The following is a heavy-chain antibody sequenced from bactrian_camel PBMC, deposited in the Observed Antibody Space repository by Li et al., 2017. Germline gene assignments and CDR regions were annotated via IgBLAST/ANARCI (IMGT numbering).Heavy chain of an antibody. Sequence: QLVESGGASAQAGGSLRLSCTASGYTYNLNYMGWFRQASGKEREGVAATHIGGGYTNYADSVKGRFTISQDSAKNTWYLQMNSLKPEDAAMYYCAAARGSWSALRLRASDYNSWGQGTQVTVS. CDR1: GYTYNLNY. D-gene: IGHD6*01. CDR2: THIGGGYT. CDR3: AAARGSWSALRLRASDYNS. V-gene: IGHV3S54*01. J-gene: IGHJ4*01.